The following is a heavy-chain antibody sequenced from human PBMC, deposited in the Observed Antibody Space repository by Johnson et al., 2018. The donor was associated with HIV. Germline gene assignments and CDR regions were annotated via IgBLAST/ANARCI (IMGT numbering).Heavy chain of an antibody. CDR3: AKEALRGGEYDAFDI. J-gene: IGHJ3*02. V-gene: IGHV3-30*02. Sequence: QVQLVESGGGVVQPGGSLRLSCEVSGFTFSNYGMHWVRQAPGKGLEWVAFIRYDGSNKYYADSVKGRFTIFRDNSKNTLYMQMKSLRVEDTAVYYCAKEALRGGEYDAFDIWGQGTMVTVS. CDR2: IRYDGSNK. CDR1: GFTFSNYG. D-gene: IGHD2-15*01.